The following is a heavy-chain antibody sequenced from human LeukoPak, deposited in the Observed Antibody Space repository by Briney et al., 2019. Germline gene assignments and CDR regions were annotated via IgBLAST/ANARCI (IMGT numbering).Heavy chain of an antibody. Sequence: PGGSLRLSCAASGFTFSSYWMSWVRQAPGKGLEWVSTINDRGTGTYYADSVKGRFTISRDNSKNTLSLQMNSLRAEDTAVYYCAKAELGVDTFFDYWGQGTLVTVSS. D-gene: IGHD3-3*01. J-gene: IGHJ4*02. CDR1: GFTFSSYW. CDR3: AKAELGVDTFFDY. V-gene: IGHV3-23*01. CDR2: INDRGTGT.